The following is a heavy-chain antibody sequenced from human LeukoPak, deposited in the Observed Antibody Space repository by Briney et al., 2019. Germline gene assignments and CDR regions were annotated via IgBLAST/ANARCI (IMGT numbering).Heavy chain of an antibody. Sequence: GEALQISSKGAGCFFTSYWISWVRRKAAKGGEWMGRIDPSHPYTNYSPSFQGHVTISADKSISTAYLQWSSLKASDTAMYYCARQTVAGYWFDPWGQGTLVTVSS. CDR1: GCFFTSYW. J-gene: IGHJ5*02. CDR2: IDPSHPYT. D-gene: IGHD6-19*01. CDR3: ARQTVAGYWFDP. V-gene: IGHV5-10-1*01.